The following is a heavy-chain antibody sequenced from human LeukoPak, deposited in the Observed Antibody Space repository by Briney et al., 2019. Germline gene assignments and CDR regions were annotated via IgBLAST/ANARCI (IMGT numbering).Heavy chain of an antibody. D-gene: IGHD1-26*01. CDR2: IYTTGST. CDR3: ARDLPYGISGSYYDPFDY. CDR1: GGSISSGSDY. J-gene: IGHJ4*02. Sequence: SETLSLTCTVSGGSISSGSDYWSWIRQPAGKGLEWIARIYTTGSTDYNPSLKSRVTISVDTSKNQFSLKLSSVTAADTAVYYCARDLPYGISGSYYDPFDYRGQGTLVTVSS. V-gene: IGHV4-61*02.